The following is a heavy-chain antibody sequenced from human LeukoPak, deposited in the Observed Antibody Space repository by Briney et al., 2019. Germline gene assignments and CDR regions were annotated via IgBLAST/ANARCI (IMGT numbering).Heavy chain of an antibody. CDR3: ARDESGTPR. V-gene: IGHV4-39*01. CDR2: IYYSGST. J-gene: IGHJ4*02. D-gene: IGHD3-10*01. CDR1: GGSISSSSYY. Sequence: SETLSLTCTVSGGSISSSSYYWGWIRQPPGKGLEWIGSIYYSGSTYYNPSLKSRVTISVDTSKNQFSLKLSSVTAADTAVYYCARDESGTPRWGQGTLVTVSS.